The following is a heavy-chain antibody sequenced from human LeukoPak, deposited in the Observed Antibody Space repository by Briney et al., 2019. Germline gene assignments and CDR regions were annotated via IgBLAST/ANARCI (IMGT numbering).Heavy chain of an antibody. CDR3: ARGSGVRGPNRRYYFGY. V-gene: IGHV1-8*01. CDR2: MNPNSGNT. Sequence: ASVKVSCKASGYTFTSYDINWVRQATGQGLEWMGWMNPNSGNTGYAQKFQGRVTMTRNTSISTAYMELSSLRSEDTAVYYCARGSGVRGPNRRYYFGYWGQGTLVTVSS. J-gene: IGHJ4*02. CDR1: GYTFTSYD. D-gene: IGHD3-10*01.